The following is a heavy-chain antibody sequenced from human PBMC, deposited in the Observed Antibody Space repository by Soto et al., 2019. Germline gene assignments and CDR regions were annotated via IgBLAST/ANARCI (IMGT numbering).Heavy chain of an antibody. V-gene: IGHV1-3*01. J-gene: IGHJ3*02. D-gene: IGHD6-19*01. Sequence: ASVKVSCKASGYTFTSYAMHWVRQAPGQRLEWMRWIKAGNGNTKYSQKFQGRVTITRDTSASTAYMELSSLRSEDTAVYYCAITSGYSSGWYDYAIPDAFDIWGQGTMVTVSS. CDR1: GYTFTSYA. CDR2: IKAGNGNT. CDR3: AITSGYSSGWYDYAIPDAFDI.